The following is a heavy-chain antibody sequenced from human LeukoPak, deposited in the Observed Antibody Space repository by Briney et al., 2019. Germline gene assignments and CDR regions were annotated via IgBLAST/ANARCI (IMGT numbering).Heavy chain of an antibody. J-gene: IGHJ4*02. CDR1: GFTFSSYG. D-gene: IGHD6-13*01. CDR3: AREPRAASDSLYFDY. V-gene: IGHV3-33*01. Sequence: AGKSLRLSCAASGFTFSSYGMHWVRQAPGKGLEWVAVIWYDGTNKYYVDSVKGRFTISRDNSKNTLFLQLNSLRAEDTAVYYCAREPRAASDSLYFDYWGQGTLVTVSS. CDR2: IWYDGTNK.